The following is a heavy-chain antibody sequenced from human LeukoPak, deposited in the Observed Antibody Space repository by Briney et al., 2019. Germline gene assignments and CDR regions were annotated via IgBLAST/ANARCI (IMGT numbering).Heavy chain of an antibody. Sequence: GGSLRLSCAASGFTFSSYAMHWVRQAPGKGLEWVAVISYDGSNKYYADSVKGRFTISRDNSKNTLHLQMNSLRAEDTAVYYCARDRSGSPCFDYWGQGTLVTVSS. D-gene: IGHD6-19*01. V-gene: IGHV3-30*04. CDR3: ARDRSGSPCFDY. CDR2: ISYDGSNK. J-gene: IGHJ4*02. CDR1: GFTFSSYA.